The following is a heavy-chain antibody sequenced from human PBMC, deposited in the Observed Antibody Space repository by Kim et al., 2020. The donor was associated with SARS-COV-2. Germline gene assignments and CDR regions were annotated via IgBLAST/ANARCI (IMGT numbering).Heavy chain of an antibody. CDR2: ISSSSSYI. V-gene: IGHV3-21*01. Sequence: GGSLRLSCAASGFTFSSYSMNWVRQAPGKGLEWVSSISSSSSYIYYADSVKGRFTISRDNAKNSLYLQMNSLRAEDTAVYYCARDQAQNDYSNYEFYYYYYMDVWGKGTTVTVSS. CDR3: ARDQAQNDYSNYEFYYYYYMDV. J-gene: IGHJ6*03. CDR1: GFTFSSYS. D-gene: IGHD4-4*01.